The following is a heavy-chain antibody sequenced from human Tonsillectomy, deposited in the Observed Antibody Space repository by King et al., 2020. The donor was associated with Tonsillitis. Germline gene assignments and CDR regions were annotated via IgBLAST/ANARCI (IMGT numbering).Heavy chain of an antibody. V-gene: IGHV3-48*02. D-gene: IGHD3-22*01. J-gene: IGHJ3*02. CDR3: AISHTYYDSSCYYVGSFDI. CDR1: GFTFSSYS. Sequence: VQLVESGGGLVQPGGSLRLSCAASGFTFSSYSMNWVRQAPGKGLEWVSYISSSSSTIYYADSVKGRFTISRDKSKNSLYMQMNSLRDEDTAVYYCAISHTYYDSSCYYVGSFDIWGQGTMVTVSS. CDR2: ISSSSSTI.